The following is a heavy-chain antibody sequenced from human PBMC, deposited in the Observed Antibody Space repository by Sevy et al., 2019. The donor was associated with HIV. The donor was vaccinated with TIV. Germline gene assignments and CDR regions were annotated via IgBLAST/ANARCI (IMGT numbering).Heavy chain of an antibody. CDR2: IKHDGSEK. CDR3: ASLPTGLQSFNYLLSTYFDS. V-gene: IGHV3-7*03. D-gene: IGHD3-9*01. J-gene: IGHJ4*02. CDR1: GFSFNNHW. Sequence: GGSLRLSCAASGFSFNNHWMSLVRQAPEKGLEWVANIKHDGSEKYYADSLEGRFAVSRDNAKNSLFLQINSLRVEDTAVYFCASLPTGLQSFNYLLSTYFDSCGQGTLVTVSS.